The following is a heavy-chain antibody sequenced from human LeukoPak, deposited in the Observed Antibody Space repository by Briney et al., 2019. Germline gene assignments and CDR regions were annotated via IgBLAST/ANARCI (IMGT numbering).Heavy chain of an antibody. V-gene: IGHV1-46*01. Sequence: ASVKVSCKASGYTFTSYYMHWVRQAPGQGLEWMGIINPSGGSTSYAQKFQGRVTMTRDMSTSTAYMELRSLRSDDTAVYYCARDSVHSVRYFDWLLINEDYYGMDVWGQGTTVTVSS. CDR1: GYTFTSYY. D-gene: IGHD3-9*01. CDR2: INPSGGST. CDR3: ARDSVHSVRYFDWLLINEDYYGMDV. J-gene: IGHJ6*02.